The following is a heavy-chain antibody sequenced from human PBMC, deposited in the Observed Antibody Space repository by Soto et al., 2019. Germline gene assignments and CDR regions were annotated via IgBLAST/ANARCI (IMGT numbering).Heavy chain of an antibody. J-gene: IGHJ6*02. CDR2: IDPSDSYT. CDR1: GYNFASYW. CDR3: ASGEIAARPGYYGMDV. Sequence: ESLTISATCSGYNFASYWNSWVRQMPGKGLEWMGRIDPSDSYTNYSPSFQGHVTISADKSISTAYLQWSSLKASDTAMYYCASGEIAARPGYYGMDVWGQGTTVTVYS. D-gene: IGHD6-6*01. V-gene: IGHV5-10-1*01.